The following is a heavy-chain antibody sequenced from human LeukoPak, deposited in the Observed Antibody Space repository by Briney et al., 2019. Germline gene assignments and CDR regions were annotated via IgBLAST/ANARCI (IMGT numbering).Heavy chain of an antibody. CDR3: ARARDSTSGSNWFDP. Sequence: SETLSLTCAVSGGSISSPNWWSWIRQPPGKGLEWIGYIYHSGSTYYNPSLKSRVTISVDRSKNQFSLKLSSVTAADTAVYYCARARDSTSGSNWFDPWGQGTLVTVSS. D-gene: IGHD1-26*01. V-gene: IGHV4-30-2*01. CDR2: IYHSGST. J-gene: IGHJ5*02. CDR1: GGSISSPNW.